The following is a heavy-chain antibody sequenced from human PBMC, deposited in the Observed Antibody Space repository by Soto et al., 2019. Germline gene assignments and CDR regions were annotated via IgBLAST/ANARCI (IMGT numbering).Heavy chain of an antibody. CDR1: GFTFSSYS. V-gene: IGHV3-21*01. CDR3: ARGYCSGGSCYSGVAEYFQH. J-gene: IGHJ1*01. D-gene: IGHD2-15*01. CDR2: ISSSSSNI. Sequence: EVQLVESGGGLVKPGGSLRLSCAASGFTFSSYSMNWVRQAPGKGLEWASSISSSSSNIYYADSVKGRFTISRDNAKNSLYLQMNSLRAEDTAVYYCARGYCSGGSCYSGVAEYFQHWGQGTLVTVSS.